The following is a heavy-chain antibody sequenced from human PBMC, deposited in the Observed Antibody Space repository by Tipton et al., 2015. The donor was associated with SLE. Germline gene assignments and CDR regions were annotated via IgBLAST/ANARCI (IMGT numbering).Heavy chain of an antibody. J-gene: IGHJ3*01. Sequence: TLSLTCTVSGDSISSPNCYWGWIRQPPGKGLEWIGSIYYSGNTYYNPSLKSRVTISADTSKKQFSLRLSSVTAADTAVYYCARHASFTFLGAFDVWGQGTMITVSS. CDR3: ARHASFTFLGAFDV. V-gene: IGHV4-39*01. CDR2: IYYSGNT. CDR1: GDSISSPNCY. D-gene: IGHD2/OR15-2a*01.